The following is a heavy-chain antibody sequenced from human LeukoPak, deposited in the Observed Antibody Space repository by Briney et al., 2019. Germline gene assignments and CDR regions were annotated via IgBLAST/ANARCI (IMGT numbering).Heavy chain of an antibody. Sequence: GGSLRLSCAASGFTSSDYYMDWVRQAPREGLEWVGRTRDKANSYTADYAASVKGRFTISRDDSQNLLYLQMHSLKTEDTAVYYCVRRVFGGDCYYDYWGQGTLVTVSS. D-gene: IGHD2-21*01. J-gene: IGHJ4*02. CDR1: GFTSSDYY. CDR3: VRRVFGGDCYYDY. V-gene: IGHV3-72*01. CDR2: TRDKANSYTA.